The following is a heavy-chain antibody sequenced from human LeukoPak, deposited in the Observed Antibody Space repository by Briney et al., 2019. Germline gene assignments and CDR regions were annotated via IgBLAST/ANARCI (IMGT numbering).Heavy chain of an antibody. Sequence: GGSLTLSCETSGFTFRTYGMHWVRQAPGKGLEWVAFIRYDRTNPKYADFVEGRFTISRDNSKNTLYLQMNSLRAEDTAVYYCAKETRGSYSDYWGQGTLVTVSS. J-gene: IGHJ4*02. V-gene: IGHV3-30*02. CDR1: GFTFRTYG. D-gene: IGHD5-12*01. CDR2: IRYDRTNP. CDR3: AKETRGSYSDY.